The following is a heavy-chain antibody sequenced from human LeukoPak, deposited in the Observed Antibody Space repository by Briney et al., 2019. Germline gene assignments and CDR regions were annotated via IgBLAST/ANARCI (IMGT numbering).Heavy chain of an antibody. V-gene: IGHV1-69*13. Sequence: ASVKVSCKASGGTFSSYAISWVRQAPGQGLEWMGGIIPIFGTANYAQKFQGRVTITADESTSTAYMELSSLRSKDTAVYYCARWYQLPRNWFDPWGQGTLVTVSS. CDR1: GGTFSSYA. CDR2: IIPIFGTA. J-gene: IGHJ5*02. CDR3: ARWYQLPRNWFDP. D-gene: IGHD2-2*01.